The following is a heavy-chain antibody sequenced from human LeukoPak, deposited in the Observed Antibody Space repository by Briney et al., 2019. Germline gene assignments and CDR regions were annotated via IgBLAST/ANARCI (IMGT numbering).Heavy chain of an antibody. CDR1: GFTLSSNY. V-gene: IGHV3-53*01. CDR2: IYSGGST. D-gene: IGHD5-12*01. Sequence: GGSLRLSCAASGFTLSSNYMSWVRQAPGKGLEWVSVIYSGGSTYYADSVKGRFTISRDNSKNTLYLQMNSLRAEDTAVYYCARERGYSGYETGYWGQGTLVSVSS. CDR3: ARERGYSGYETGY. J-gene: IGHJ4*02.